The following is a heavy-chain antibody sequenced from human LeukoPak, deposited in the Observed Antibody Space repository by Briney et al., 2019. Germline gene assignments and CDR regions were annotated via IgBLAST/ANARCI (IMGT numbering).Heavy chain of an antibody. V-gene: IGHV3-15*01. J-gene: IGHJ6*02. D-gene: IGHD3-3*01. CDR3: TTEGGLRFLEWLFPSYYYYGMDV. CDR2: IKSKTDGGTT. CDR1: GFIFTNYF. Sequence: GGSLRLSCAASGFIFTNYFMSWVRQAPGKGLEWVGRIKSKTDGGTTDYAAPVKGRFTISRDDSKNTLYLQMNSLKTEDTAVYYCTTEGGLRFLEWLFPSYYYYGMDVWGQGTTVTVSS.